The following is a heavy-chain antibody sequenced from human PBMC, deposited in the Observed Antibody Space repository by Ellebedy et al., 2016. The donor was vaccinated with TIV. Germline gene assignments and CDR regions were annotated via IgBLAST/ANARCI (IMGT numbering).Heavy chain of an antibody. CDR3: ASGAAAAGTSLDY. CDR1: GFTFSNYA. Sequence: GESLKISCAASGFTFSNYAMSWVRRSPGKGLDWVSLISGSGEYTYYADSVKGRLTISSDNSRNTLYLQMNSLRAEDTAVYYCASGAAAAGTSLDYWGQGTLVTVSS. V-gene: IGHV3-23*01. D-gene: IGHD6-13*01. CDR2: ISGSGEYT. J-gene: IGHJ4*02.